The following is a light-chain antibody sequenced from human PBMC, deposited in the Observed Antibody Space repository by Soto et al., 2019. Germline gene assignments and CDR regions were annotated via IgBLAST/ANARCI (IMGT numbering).Light chain of an antibody. Sequence: QSVLTQPASVSGSPGQSITISCTGTSSDVGGYNYVSWYQQHPGKAPKVMIYEVTNRPSGVSNRFSASKSGNTASLTISGLQAEDEADYYWGSYSSASPSYVLGTGTKVTVL. V-gene: IGLV2-14*01. J-gene: IGLJ1*01. CDR2: EVT. CDR1: SSDVGGYNY. CDR3: GSYSSASPSYV.